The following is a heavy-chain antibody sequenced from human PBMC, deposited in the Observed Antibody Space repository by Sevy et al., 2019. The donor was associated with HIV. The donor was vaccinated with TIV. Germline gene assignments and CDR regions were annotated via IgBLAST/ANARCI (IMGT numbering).Heavy chain of an antibody. Sequence: GGSLRLSCAASGFTFSNAWMSWVRQAPGKGLEWVGRIKSKTDGGTTDYAAPVKGRFTISRDDSKNTQYLQMNSLKTENTAVYYCTTDLLDGSGSYYFDYWGQGTLVTVSS. V-gene: IGHV3-15*01. CDR1: GFTFSNAW. D-gene: IGHD3-10*01. CDR2: IKSKTDGGTT. CDR3: TTDLLDGSGSYYFDY. J-gene: IGHJ4*02.